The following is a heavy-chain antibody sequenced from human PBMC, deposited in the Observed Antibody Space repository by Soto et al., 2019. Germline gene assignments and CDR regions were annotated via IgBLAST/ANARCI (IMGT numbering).Heavy chain of an antibody. Sequence: QVQLVQSGAEVKKPGASVKVSCKASGYTCTSYDLNWVRQATGQGIEWMGWMNPNSGNTGYAQKFQGRVTMTRNTSISTAYMWLSSLRSADTAVYDCSRDYGDYGPTWFDPWGQGTLVTVSS. CDR2: MNPNSGNT. CDR1: GYTCTSYD. V-gene: IGHV1-8*01. D-gene: IGHD4-17*01. CDR3: SRDYGDYGPTWFDP. J-gene: IGHJ5*02.